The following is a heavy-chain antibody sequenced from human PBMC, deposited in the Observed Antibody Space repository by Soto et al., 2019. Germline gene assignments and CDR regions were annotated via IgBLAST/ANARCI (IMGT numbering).Heavy chain of an antibody. D-gene: IGHD2-21*02. CDR3: ARTAFAWFDP. J-gene: IGHJ5*02. V-gene: IGHV4-59*01. CDR1: GGSITSYY. Sequence: QVQLQESGPGLVKPSETLSLICSVSGGSITSYYWSWIRQPPGKGLEWIGYIFYSGSSGSTNYNPSLKSRVTISVDTSKNHFSLKLSSVTAVDTAVYYCARTAFAWFDPWGQGTLVTVSS. CDR2: IFYSGSSGST.